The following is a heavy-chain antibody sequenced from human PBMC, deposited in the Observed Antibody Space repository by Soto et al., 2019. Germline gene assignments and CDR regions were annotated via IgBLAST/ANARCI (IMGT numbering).Heavy chain of an antibody. CDR1: GDSVSSNSAA. CDR2: TYYRSKWYN. Sequence: SQTLSLTCAISGDSVSSNSAAWNWIRQSPSRGLEWLGRTYYRSKWYNDYAVSVKSRITINPDTSKNQFSLQLNSVTPEDTAVYYCERVGYSYGYFHYYYYGMDVRGQGTTVTVSS. J-gene: IGHJ6*02. V-gene: IGHV6-1*01. D-gene: IGHD5-18*01. CDR3: ERVGYSYGYFHYYYYGMDV.